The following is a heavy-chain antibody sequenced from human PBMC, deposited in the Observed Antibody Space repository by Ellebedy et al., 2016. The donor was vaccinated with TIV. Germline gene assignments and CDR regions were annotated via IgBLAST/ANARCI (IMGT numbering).Heavy chain of an antibody. D-gene: IGHD6-19*01. V-gene: IGHV1-18*01. CDR3: ARDIAVGGLGAYGMDV. CDR1: GYTFTSYG. Sequence: ASVKVSCXASGYTFTSYGISWVRQAPGQGLERMGWISAYNGNTNYAQKLQGRVTMTTDTSTSTAYMELRSLRSDDTAVYYCARDIAVGGLGAYGMDVWGQGTTVTVSS. J-gene: IGHJ6*02. CDR2: ISAYNGNT.